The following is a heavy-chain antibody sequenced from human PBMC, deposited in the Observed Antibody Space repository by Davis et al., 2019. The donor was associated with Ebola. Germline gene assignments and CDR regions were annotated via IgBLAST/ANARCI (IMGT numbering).Heavy chain of an antibody. CDR3: ARWGQGSSWHVDY. J-gene: IGHJ4*02. CDR1: GFTFSIYG. D-gene: IGHD6-13*01. V-gene: IGHV3-21*01. CDR2: ISSSSSYI. Sequence: GESLKISCAASGFTFSIYGMNCVRQAPGKGLEWVSSISSSSSYIYQADSVKGRFTISRDNAKNSLYLQLNSRRPEDTDVYYCARWGQGSSWHVDYWGQGTLVTVSS.